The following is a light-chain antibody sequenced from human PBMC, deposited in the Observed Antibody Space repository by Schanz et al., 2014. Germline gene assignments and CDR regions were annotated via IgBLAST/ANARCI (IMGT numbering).Light chain of an antibody. Sequence: QSALTQPASVSGSPGQSITISCTGTSSDVGGYNYVSWYQQHPGKAPKLMIYDVSNRPSGVSNRFSGSKSGNTASLTISGLQAEDDADYYCSSYTSNSTVVFGGGTKLTVL. CDR1: SSDVGGYNY. CDR3: SSYTSNSTVV. V-gene: IGLV2-14*01. CDR2: DVS. J-gene: IGLJ2*01.